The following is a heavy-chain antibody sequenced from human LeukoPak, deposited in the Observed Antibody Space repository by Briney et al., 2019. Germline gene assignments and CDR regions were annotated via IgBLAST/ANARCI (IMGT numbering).Heavy chain of an antibody. CDR1: GHTVTELS. V-gene: IGHV1-24*01. CDR3: ATDLATVVVVTNY. CDR2: FDPEDGEL. J-gene: IGHJ4*02. D-gene: IGHD4-23*01. Sequence: EASVKVSCKVSGHTVTELSMHWVRQAPGKGLEWMGGFDPEDGELIYAQKFQGRVTMTEDTSTDTAYMELSSLRSGDTAVYYCATDLATVVVVTNYWGQGTLVTVSS.